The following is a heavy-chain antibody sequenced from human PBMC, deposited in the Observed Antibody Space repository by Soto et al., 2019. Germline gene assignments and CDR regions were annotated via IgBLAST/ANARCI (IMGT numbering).Heavy chain of an antibody. CDR2: ISYDGSNK. Sequence: QVQLVASGGGVVQPGRSLRLSCAASGFTFSSYAMHWVRQAPGKGLEWVAVISYDGSNKYYADSVKGRFTISRDDSKNTLYPQTNRRRGEGTAVYYCARPLWINDYNWGYFDLWGRGTLVTFSS. CDR3: ARPLWINDYNWGYFDL. D-gene: IGHD4-4*01. V-gene: IGHV3-30-3*01. CDR1: GFTFSSYA. J-gene: IGHJ2*01.